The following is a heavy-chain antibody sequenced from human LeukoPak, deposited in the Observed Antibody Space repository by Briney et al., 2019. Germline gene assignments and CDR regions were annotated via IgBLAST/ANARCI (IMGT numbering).Heavy chain of an antibody. V-gene: IGHV3-53*01. CDR3: ARGQLWFGDNYYMDV. D-gene: IGHD3-10*01. J-gene: IGHJ6*03. CDR1: GFTFSNYE. CDR2: IYSGGST. Sequence: GGSLRLSCAASGFTFSNYEMNWVRQAPGKGLEWVSVIYSGGSTYYADSVKGRFTISRDNSKNTLYLQMNSLRAEDTAVYYCARGQLWFGDNYYMDVWGKGTTVTISS.